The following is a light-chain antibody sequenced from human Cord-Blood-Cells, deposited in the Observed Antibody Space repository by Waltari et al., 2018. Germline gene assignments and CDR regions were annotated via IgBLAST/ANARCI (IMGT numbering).Light chain of an antibody. CDR1: SLRIYY. CDR3: KNRDRRGNNWV. V-gene: IGLV3-19*01. CDR2: CKN. J-gene: IGLJ3*02. Sequence: SSKLTQDPSVSVALGQTVSITCQGNSLRIYYASWYQQKPGQATVLVIYCKNNRPAGIPERLSGSRSEHTASLTITVAEAEDDAEYYLKNRDRRGNNWVFGGGTKLPV.